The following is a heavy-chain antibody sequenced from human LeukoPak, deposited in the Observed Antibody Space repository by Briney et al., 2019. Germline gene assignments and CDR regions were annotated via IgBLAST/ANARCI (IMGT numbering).Heavy chain of an antibody. D-gene: IGHD6-19*01. CDR2: IIPIFGTA. CDR3: AREERNKYSSGNDAFDI. CDR1: GGTFISYA. V-gene: IGHV1-69*06. J-gene: IGHJ3*02. Sequence: GASVKVSCKASGGTFISYAISWVRQAPGQGLEWMGGIIPIFGTANYAQKFQGRVTITADKSTSTAYMELSSLRSEDTAVYYCAREERNKYSSGNDAFDIWGQGTMVTVSS.